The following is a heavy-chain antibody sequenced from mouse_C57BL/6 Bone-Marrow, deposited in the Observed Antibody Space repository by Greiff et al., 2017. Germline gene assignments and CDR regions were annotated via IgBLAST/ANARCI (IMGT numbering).Heavy chain of an antibody. D-gene: IGHD2-4*01. Sequence: EVQGVESGGGLVKPGGSLKLSCAASGFTFSSYAMSWVRQTPEKRLEWVATISDGGSYTYYPDNVKGRFTISRDNAKNNLYLQMSHLKSEDTAMYDCARDRRLRRRFAYWGQGTLVTVSA. CDR3: ARDRRLRRRFAY. J-gene: IGHJ3*01. CDR2: ISDGGSYT. V-gene: IGHV5-4*01. CDR1: GFTFSSYA.